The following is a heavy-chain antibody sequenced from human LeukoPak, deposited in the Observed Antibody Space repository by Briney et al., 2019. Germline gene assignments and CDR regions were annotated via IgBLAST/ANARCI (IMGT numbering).Heavy chain of an antibody. CDR2: IWYDGSNK. J-gene: IGHJ4*02. V-gene: IGHV3-33*01. D-gene: IGHD2-8*01. CDR1: GFTFSSYG. Sequence: GGSLRLACAASGFTFSSYGMHWVRQAPGKGLEWVAVIWYDGSNKYYADSVKGRFTISRDNSKNTLYLQMNSLRAEDTAAYYCARVSLTRVSNYFDYWGQGTLVTVSS. CDR3: ARVSLTRVSNYFDY.